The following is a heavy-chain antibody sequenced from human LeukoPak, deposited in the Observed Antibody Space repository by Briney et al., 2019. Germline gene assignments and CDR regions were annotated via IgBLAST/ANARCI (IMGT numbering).Heavy chain of an antibody. D-gene: IGHD1-26*01. Sequence: SVKVSCKASGGTFSSYAISWVRQAPGQGLEWMGRIIPILGIANYAQKFQGRVTITTDESTSTAYMELSSLRSEDTAVYYCATLVGATIDWFDPWGQGTLVTVSS. CDR1: GGTFSSYA. V-gene: IGHV1-69*04. J-gene: IGHJ5*02. CDR3: ATLVGATIDWFDP. CDR2: IIPILGIA.